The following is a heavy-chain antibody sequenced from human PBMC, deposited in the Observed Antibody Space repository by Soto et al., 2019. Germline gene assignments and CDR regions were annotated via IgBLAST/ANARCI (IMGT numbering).Heavy chain of an antibody. D-gene: IGHD3-22*01. CDR3: ARAYYDTSGYSLDP. Sequence: SETLSLTCIVSGGSISSYYWSWIRQPPGKGLEWIGYIYYESTNYNPSLKSRVIISVDTSRNQFSLRLSSVTAADTAVYYCARAYYDTSGYSLDPWGQGTLVTVAS. V-gene: IGHV4-59*01. CDR2: IYYEST. CDR1: GGSISSYY. J-gene: IGHJ5*02.